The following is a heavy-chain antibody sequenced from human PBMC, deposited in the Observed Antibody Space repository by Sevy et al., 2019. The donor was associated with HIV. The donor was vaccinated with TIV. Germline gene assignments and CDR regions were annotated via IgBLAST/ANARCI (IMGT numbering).Heavy chain of an antibody. CDR2: IIHISATA. D-gene: IGHD3-22*01. J-gene: IGHJ3*02. Sequence: ASVKVSCKAFGGTFSSYAISWVRQAPGQGLEWMGGIIHISATANYAQKFQGRVTITADESTSTAYMEMSGLRSEDTAVYYCASTDYYDSDGYYLYAFDIWGQGTMVTVSS. V-gene: IGHV1-69*13. CDR1: GGTFSSYA. CDR3: ASTDYYDSDGYYLYAFDI.